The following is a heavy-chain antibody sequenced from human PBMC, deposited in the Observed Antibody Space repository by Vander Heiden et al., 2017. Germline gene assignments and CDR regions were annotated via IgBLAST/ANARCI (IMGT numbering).Heavy chain of an antibody. CDR2: IKSKTDGGTT. Sequence: EVQLLESGGGLVHPGGSLRLSCAASGFNFSNAWMSWVRQAPGKGLEWVGRIKSKTDGGTTDYAAPVKGRFTISRDDSKNTLYLQMNSLKTEDTAVYYCTTDFQIAAALDYWGQGTLVTVSS. CDR1: GFNFSNAW. J-gene: IGHJ4*02. V-gene: IGHV3-15*01. D-gene: IGHD6-13*01. CDR3: TTDFQIAAALDY.